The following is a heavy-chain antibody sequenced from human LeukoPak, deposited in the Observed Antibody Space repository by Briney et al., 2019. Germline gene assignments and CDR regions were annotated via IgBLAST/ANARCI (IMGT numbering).Heavy chain of an antibody. CDR3: ARVESSIAARYYYMDV. D-gene: IGHD6-6*01. CDR1: GGSISSYY. V-gene: IGHV4-4*07. Sequence: SETLSLTXTVSGGSISSYYWSWIRQPAGKGLEWIGRIYTSGSTNYNPSLKSRVTMSVDTSKNQFSLKLSSVTAADTAVYYCARVESSIAARYYYMDVWGKGTTVTVSS. CDR2: IYTSGST. J-gene: IGHJ6*03.